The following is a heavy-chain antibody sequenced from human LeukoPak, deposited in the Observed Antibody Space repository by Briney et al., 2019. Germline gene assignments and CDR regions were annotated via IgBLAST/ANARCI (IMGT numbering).Heavy chain of an antibody. D-gene: IGHD6-13*01. V-gene: IGHV4-59*01. J-gene: IGHJ4*02. CDR3: ARDGEIAATYFDY. Sequence: SETLSLTCTVSGGSISSYYWSWIRQPPGKGLEWIGYIYYSGSTNYNPSLKSRVTISVDTSKNQFSLKLSSVTAADTAVYYCARDGEIAATYFDYWGQGTLVTVSS. CDR1: GGSISSYY. CDR2: IYYSGST.